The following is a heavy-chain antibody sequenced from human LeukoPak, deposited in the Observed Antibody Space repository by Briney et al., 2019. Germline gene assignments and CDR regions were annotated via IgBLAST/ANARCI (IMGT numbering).Heavy chain of an antibody. CDR1: GFTFSNAW. Sequence: GGSLRLSCAASGFTFSNAWMSWVRQAPGKGLEWVSGINWNGGSTGYADSVKGRFTISRDNAKNSLYLQMNSLRAEDTALYYCAGRRLYYDFWSGYSNYYYYYMDVWGKGTTVTVSS. V-gene: IGHV3-20*04. CDR2: INWNGGST. D-gene: IGHD3-3*01. CDR3: AGRRLYYDFWSGYSNYYYYYMDV. J-gene: IGHJ6*03.